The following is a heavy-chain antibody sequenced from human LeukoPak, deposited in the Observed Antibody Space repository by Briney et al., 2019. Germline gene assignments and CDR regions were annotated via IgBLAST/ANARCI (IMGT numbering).Heavy chain of an antibody. V-gene: IGHV4-59*11. CDR1: GGSMNSHY. CDR3: ARLLDHDSSGDPDTFDV. J-gene: IGHJ3*01. CDR2: IFYTGRT. Sequence: PSETLSLTCTVSGGSMNSHYWSWIRQPPGKGLEWIGFIFYTGRTRYNPSLQSRVIILADTSKNDFSLKLASVTAADTAVYYCARLLDHDSSGDPDTFDVWGQGIMVTVSS. D-gene: IGHD3-22*01.